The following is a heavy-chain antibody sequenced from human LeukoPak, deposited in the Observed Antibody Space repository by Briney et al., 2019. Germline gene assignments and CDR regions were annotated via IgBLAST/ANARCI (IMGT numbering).Heavy chain of an antibody. CDR1: GFTFRSYL. CDR2: ITTGGDTT. Sequence: GGSLRLSCAASGFTFRSYLMAWVRQAPGKGLEWVSSITTGGDTTNYPYPDSVRGRFTISRDNSKNTLYLQMNSLRAEDTAVYYCARKTPRFGDYDYWGQGTLVTVSS. V-gene: IGHV3-23*01. J-gene: IGHJ4*02. CDR3: ARKTPRFGDYDY. D-gene: IGHD2-15*01.